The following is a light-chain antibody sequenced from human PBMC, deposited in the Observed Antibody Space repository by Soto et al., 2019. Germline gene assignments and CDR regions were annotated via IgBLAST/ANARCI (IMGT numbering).Light chain of an antibody. J-gene: IGLJ1*01. Sequence: QSVLTQPASVSGSPGQSITISCPGTASDLGAYKYVSWYQQHPDKAPKLILYEVSRRPSWVSNRFSGSKSGNTASLTISGLLAEDEADYSCSSYTNTSTLVFGTGTKVTVL. CDR2: EVS. CDR1: ASDLGAYKY. CDR3: SSYTNTSTLV. V-gene: IGLV2-14*03.